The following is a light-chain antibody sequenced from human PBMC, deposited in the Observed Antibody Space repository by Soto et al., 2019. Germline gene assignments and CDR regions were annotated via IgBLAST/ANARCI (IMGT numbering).Light chain of an antibody. CDR2: GAS. CDR3: QQYGSSAWT. CDR1: QSVSSSY. Sequence: EIVLTQSPGGLSLSPGERATLSCRASQSVSSSYLAWYQQKPGQAPRLLIYGASSRATGIPDRFSGSGSGTDFTLTISRLEPEDFAVYYCQQYGSSAWTFGQGTKVDIK. J-gene: IGKJ1*01. V-gene: IGKV3-20*01.